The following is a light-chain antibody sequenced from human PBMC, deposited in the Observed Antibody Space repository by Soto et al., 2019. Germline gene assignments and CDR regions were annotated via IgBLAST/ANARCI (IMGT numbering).Light chain of an antibody. CDR3: QLYLSSFLT. CDR2: GAS. J-gene: IGKJ4*01. Sequence: EIVLTQSPGTLSLSPGERATLSCRASQSVSNNYLAWYQQKPGQAPRLLIYGASSRATGIPDRFSGSGSGTDFTLTISRLEPEDFAVYYCQLYLSSFLTFGGGTKVDIK. CDR1: QSVSNNY. V-gene: IGKV3-20*01.